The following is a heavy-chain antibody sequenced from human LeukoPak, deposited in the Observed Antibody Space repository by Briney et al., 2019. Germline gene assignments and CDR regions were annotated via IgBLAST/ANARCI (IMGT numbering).Heavy chain of an antibody. CDR2: IYSSGST. CDR3: ARETTGAGTARPFDY. D-gene: IGHD6-13*01. Sequence: SETLSLTCTVSGGSISNFYWSWLRQPAGKTLEWIGRIYSSGSTNYNPSLKSRVTMSLDTSKNQFSLKLSSVTAADTAVYFCARETTGAGTARPFDYWGQGTLVTVPS. V-gene: IGHV4-4*07. J-gene: IGHJ4*02. CDR1: GGSISNFY.